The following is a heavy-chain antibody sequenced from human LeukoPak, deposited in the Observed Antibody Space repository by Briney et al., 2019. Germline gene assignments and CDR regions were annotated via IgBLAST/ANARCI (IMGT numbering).Heavy chain of an antibody. V-gene: IGHV1-2*02. Sequence: GASVKVSCKASGYTFTGYYMHWVRQAPGQGLEWMGWINPKSGGTNYAQKLQGRVTMTTDTSTSTAYMELRSLRSDDTAVYYCAMGETVTTPPRDYWGQGTLVTVSS. CDR1: GYTFTGYY. J-gene: IGHJ4*02. CDR3: AMGETVTTPPRDY. D-gene: IGHD4-17*01. CDR2: INPKSGGT.